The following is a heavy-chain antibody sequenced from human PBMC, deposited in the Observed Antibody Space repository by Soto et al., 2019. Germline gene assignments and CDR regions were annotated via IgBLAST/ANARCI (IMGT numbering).Heavy chain of an antibody. J-gene: IGHJ6*02. V-gene: IGHV3-30*18. CDR2: ISYDGSNK. D-gene: IGHD1-26*01. CDR1: GFTFSSYG. CDR3: AKEGAANSYYYYGMDV. Sequence: QVQLVESGGGVVQPGRSLRLSCAASGFTFSSYGMHWVRQAPGKGLEWVAVISYDGSNKYYADSVKGRFTISRDNSKNTLYLQMNRLRAEDTAVYYCAKEGAANSYYYYGMDVWGQGTTVTVSS.